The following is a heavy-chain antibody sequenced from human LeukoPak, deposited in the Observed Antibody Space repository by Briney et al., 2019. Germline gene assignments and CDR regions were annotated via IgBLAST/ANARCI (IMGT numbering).Heavy chain of an antibody. D-gene: IGHD6-19*01. CDR1: GGSFSGYY. V-gene: IGHV4-34*01. CDR3: ARAPGGWYGTTYYYYGMNV. J-gene: IGHJ6*02. Sequence: PSETLSLTCAVYGGSFSGYYWSWIRQPPGKGLEWIGEINHSGSTNYNPSLKSRVTISVDTSKNQFSLKLSSVTAADTAVYYCARAPGGWYGTTYYYYGMNVWGQGTTVTVSS. CDR2: INHSGST.